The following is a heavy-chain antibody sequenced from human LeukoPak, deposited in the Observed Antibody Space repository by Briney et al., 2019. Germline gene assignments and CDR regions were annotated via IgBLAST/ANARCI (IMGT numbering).Heavy chain of an antibody. D-gene: IGHD6-13*01. CDR2: ISSNGGST. Sequence: GGSLRLSCAASGFTFSSYAMHWVRQAPGRGLEYVSAISSNGGSTYYANSVKGRFTISRDNSKNTLYLQMGSLRAEDMAVYYCAKPEGVAAAGTDYWGQGTLVTVSS. CDR1: GFTFSSYA. CDR3: AKPEGVAAAGTDY. V-gene: IGHV3-64*01. J-gene: IGHJ4*02.